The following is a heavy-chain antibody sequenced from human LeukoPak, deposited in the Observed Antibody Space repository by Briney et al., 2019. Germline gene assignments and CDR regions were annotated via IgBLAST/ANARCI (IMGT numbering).Heavy chain of an antibody. CDR1: GYTFTSYD. V-gene: IGHV1-8*01. D-gene: IGHD3-10*01. J-gene: IGHJ4*02. CDR2: MNPNNGNT. CDR3: ARGRGRITMVRGVIITPHLDY. Sequence: ASVKVSCKASGYTFTSYDINWVRQATGQGLEWMGWMNPNNGNTGYAQKFQGRVTMTRNTSISTAYMELSSLRSEDTAVYYCARGRGRITMVRGVIITPHLDYWGQGTLVTVSS.